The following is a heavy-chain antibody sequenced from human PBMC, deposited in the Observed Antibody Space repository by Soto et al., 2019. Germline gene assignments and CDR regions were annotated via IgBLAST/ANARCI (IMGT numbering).Heavy chain of an antibody. V-gene: IGHV2-5*01. Sequence: GPTLVNPTQTLTLTCTFSGSSLSTTSTTEVGVGWIRQPPGKALEWLALIFWNDDKRYSSTLKSRLTITKDTSKNQVVLTMTDVDPEDTATYFCAHGQVTVTRAFQNWGPGTLVTVSS. CDR3: AHGQVTVTRAFQN. D-gene: IGHD4-17*01. CDR2: IFWNDDK. CDR1: GSSLSTTSTTEVG. J-gene: IGHJ1*01.